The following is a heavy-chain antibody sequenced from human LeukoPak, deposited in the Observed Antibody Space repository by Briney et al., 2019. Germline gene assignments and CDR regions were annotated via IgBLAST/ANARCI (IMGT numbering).Heavy chain of an antibody. Sequence: PGGSLRLSCAASGFTFDDYAMHWVRQAPGKGLEWVSGISWDSGSIGYADSVKGRFTISRDNAKNSLYLQMNSLRAEDTAVYYCARADGGAFDIWGQGTMVTVSS. J-gene: IGHJ3*02. CDR2: ISWDSGSI. CDR3: ARADGGAFDI. D-gene: IGHD2-15*01. CDR1: GFTFDDYA. V-gene: IGHV3-9*01.